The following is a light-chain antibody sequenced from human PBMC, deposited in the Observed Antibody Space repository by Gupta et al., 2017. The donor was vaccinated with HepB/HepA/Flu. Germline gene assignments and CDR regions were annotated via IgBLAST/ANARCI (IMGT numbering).Light chain of an antibody. CDR3: AAWDDSVNGWV. CDR2: SID. Sequence: QSVLTQPPSVSGTPGQRVTISCSGGSANIGSNSINWYQQLPGMAPRLLIYSIDYRPSGVPDRFSGSESGTSVSLAISGLQSEDEADYYCAAWDDSVNGWVFGGGTKLTVL. V-gene: IGLV1-44*01. J-gene: IGLJ3*02. CDR1: SANIGSNS.